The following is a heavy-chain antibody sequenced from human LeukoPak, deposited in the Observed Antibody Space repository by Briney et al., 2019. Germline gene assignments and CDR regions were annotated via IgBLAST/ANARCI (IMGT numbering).Heavy chain of an antibody. CDR3: AKDNVAAAGRYFDY. CDR1: GFTFSAFA. Sequence: PGGSLRLSCAASGFTFSAFAMHWARQAPGKGLEWVAAISYDASNKYYAVSVRGRFTISRDNSKNTLYLQMHSLRAEDTAVYYCAKDNVAAAGRYFDYWGQGTLVTVSS. D-gene: IGHD6-13*01. J-gene: IGHJ4*02. V-gene: IGHV3-30-3*01. CDR2: ISYDASNK.